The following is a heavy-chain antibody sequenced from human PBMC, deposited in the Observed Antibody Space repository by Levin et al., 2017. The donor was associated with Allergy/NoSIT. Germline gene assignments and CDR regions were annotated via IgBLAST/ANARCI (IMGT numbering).Heavy chain of an antibody. CDR2: INHSGST. V-gene: IGHV4-34*01. Sequence: PSETLSLTCAVYGGSVSGYYWSWIRQPPGKGLEWIGEINHSGSTNYHPSIKSRVTMSIDTSTDQFSLRVTSVTAAATAVYYCARGQRSDYYDASGFYYVFDHWGQGTLVTVSS. J-gene: IGHJ4*02. D-gene: IGHD3-22*01. CDR3: ARGQRSDYYDASGFYYVFDH. CDR1: GGSVSGYY.